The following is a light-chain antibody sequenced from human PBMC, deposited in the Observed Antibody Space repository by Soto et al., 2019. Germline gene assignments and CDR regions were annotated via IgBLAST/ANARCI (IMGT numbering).Light chain of an antibody. Sequence: MNQSPSTLSASVGDRVTITCRASQSISSWLAWYQQKPGKAPKLLIYKASSLESGVPSRFSGSGSGTEFTLTISSLQPDDFATYYCQQYNSYPWTFGQGTKVDI. CDR3: QQYNSYPWT. V-gene: IGKV1-5*03. CDR1: QSISSW. CDR2: KAS. J-gene: IGKJ1*01.